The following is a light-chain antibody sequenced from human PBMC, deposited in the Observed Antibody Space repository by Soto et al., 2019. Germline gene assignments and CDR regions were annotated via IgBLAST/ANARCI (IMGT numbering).Light chain of an antibody. CDR3: QQYEDLPLT. J-gene: IGKJ4*01. Sequence: DIQLTQSPSSLSASVGDRVTITCQASKDINNYLNWYQQKPGKAPKLLIFDASSVETGVPSRFSGSGSGTHFTFTISRLEPEDIATYHCQQYEDLPLTFGGGTRVELK. CDR1: KDINNY. V-gene: IGKV1-33*01. CDR2: DAS.